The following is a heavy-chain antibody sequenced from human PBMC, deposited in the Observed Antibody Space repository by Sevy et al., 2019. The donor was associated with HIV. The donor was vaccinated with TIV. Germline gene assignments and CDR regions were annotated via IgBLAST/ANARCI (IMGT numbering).Heavy chain of an antibody. V-gene: IGHV3-73*01. Sequence: GGSLRLSCAASGFTFGGSAMHWVRQASGKGLEWVGRIRSKANNYATAHAASVKARFTISRDDSKKTAYLQMNSLKTEDTAVYYCTRLGGTVVTPYYAMDVWGQGTTVTVSS. D-gene: IGHD2-21*02. CDR3: TRLGGTVVTPYYAMDV. CDR2: IRSKANNYAT. CDR1: GFTFGGSA. J-gene: IGHJ6*02.